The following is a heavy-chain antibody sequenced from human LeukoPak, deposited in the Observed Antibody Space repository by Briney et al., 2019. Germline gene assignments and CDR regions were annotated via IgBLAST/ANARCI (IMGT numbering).Heavy chain of an antibody. J-gene: IGHJ4*02. CDR3: ARGPSDEYSSSSWSDD. D-gene: IGHD6-6*01. Sequence: RPSETLSLTCAVYGGSFSGYYWSWIRRPPGKGLEWIGEINHSGSTNYNPSLKSRVTISVDTSKNQFSLKLSSVTAADTAVYYCARGPSDEYSSSSWSDDWGQGTLVTVSS. CDR2: INHSGST. V-gene: IGHV4-34*01. CDR1: GGSFSGYY.